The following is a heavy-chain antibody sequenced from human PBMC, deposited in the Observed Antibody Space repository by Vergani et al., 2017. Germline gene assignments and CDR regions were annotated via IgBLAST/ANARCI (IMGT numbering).Heavy chain of an antibody. Sequence: QVQLQESGPGLVKPSETLSLTCTVSGGSISSYYWSWIRQPAGKGLEWIGRIYTSGSTNYNPSLKSRVTMSVDTSKNQFSLKLSSLTAADTAVYYCARGNRAVTTFYFDYWGQGTLVTVSS. CDR1: GGSISSYY. CDR2: IYTSGST. J-gene: IGHJ4*02. V-gene: IGHV4-4*07. CDR3: ARGNRAVTTFYFDY. D-gene: IGHD4-11*01.